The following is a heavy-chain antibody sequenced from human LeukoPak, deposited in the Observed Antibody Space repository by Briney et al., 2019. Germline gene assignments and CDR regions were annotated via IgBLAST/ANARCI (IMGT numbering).Heavy chain of an antibody. J-gene: IGHJ4*02. CDR1: GYTFASYY. D-gene: IGHD2-15*01. CDR2: INPSGGST. Sequence: ASVKVSCKASGYTFASYYMHWVRQAPGQGLEWMGIINPSGGSTSYAQKFQGRVTMTRDMSTSIVYMELSSLRSEDTAVYYCARRAATGMVDYWGQGTLVTVSS. V-gene: IGHV1-46*01. CDR3: ARRAATGMVDY.